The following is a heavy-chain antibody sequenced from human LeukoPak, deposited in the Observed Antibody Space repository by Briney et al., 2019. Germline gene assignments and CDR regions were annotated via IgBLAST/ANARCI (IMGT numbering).Heavy chain of an antibody. CDR1: GGTFSSYA. CDR2: IIPIFGTA. CDR3: ARGVAGYYDVLTGSNWFDP. Sequence: ASVKVSCKASGGTFSSYAISWVRQAPGQGRELMGRIIPIFGTANYAQKFQGRVTITTDEYTSTAYMELSSLRSEDTAVYYCARGVAGYYDVLTGSNWFDPWGQGTLVTVSS. V-gene: IGHV1-69*05. J-gene: IGHJ5*02. D-gene: IGHD3-9*01.